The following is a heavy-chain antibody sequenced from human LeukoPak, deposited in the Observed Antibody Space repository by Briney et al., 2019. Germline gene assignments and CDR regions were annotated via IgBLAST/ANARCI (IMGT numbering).Heavy chain of an antibody. CDR2: ISPDGSGT. D-gene: IGHD1-26*01. V-gene: IGHV3-74*01. J-gene: IGHJ4*02. Sequence: GGSLRLSCAASGLTFNTYWMHWVRQAPGKGLVWLSRISPDGSGTSYADSVKGRFTISRDNAKNTLYLQMNILSAEDTAVYFCATSRDGSYGLWNYWGPGTLVTVSS. CDR1: GLTFNTYW. CDR3: ATSRDGSYGLWNY.